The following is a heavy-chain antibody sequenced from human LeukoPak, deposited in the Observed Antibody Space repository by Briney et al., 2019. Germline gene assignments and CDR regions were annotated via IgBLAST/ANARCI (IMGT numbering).Heavy chain of an antibody. Sequence: SETLSLTCAVYGESFSGYYWSWIRQPPGKGLEWIGEINHSGSTNYNPSLKSRVTIPVDTSKNQFSLKLSSVTAADTAVYYCARGSTLRHCQYWGQGTLVTVSS. CDR1: GESFSGYY. J-gene: IGHJ4*02. CDR3: ARGSTLRHCQY. V-gene: IGHV4-34*01. CDR2: INHSGST. D-gene: IGHD3-16*01.